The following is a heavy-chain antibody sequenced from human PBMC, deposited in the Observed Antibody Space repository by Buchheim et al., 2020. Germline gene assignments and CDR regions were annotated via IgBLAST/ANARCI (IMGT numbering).Heavy chain of an antibody. D-gene: IGHD6-13*01. J-gene: IGHJ6*03. CDR2: IKQDGSEK. Sequence: EVQLVESGGGLVQPGGSLRLSCAASGFTFSSYWMSWVRQAPGKGLEWVANIKQDGSEKYYVDSVKGRFTISRDNATNSLYLQMNSLRAEDTAVYYCASGSSRYYYYYYMDVWGKGTT. V-gene: IGHV3-7*01. CDR1: GFTFSSYW. CDR3: ASGSSRYYYYYYMDV.